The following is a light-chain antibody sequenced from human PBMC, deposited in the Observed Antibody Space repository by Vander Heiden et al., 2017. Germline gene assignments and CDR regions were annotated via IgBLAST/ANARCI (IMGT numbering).Light chain of an antibody. CDR2: GNK. V-gene: IGLV1-40*01. J-gene: IGLJ1*01. CDR3: QSDDSSLSGYV. Sequence: SVLTQPPSVSGAPGPGVTISCPGSISNIRAGHDVHCYRQLPGTHPKLITYGNKNRPSGVPDRFSGSKSGTSASLAITGLQAEDEADYYCQSDDSSLSGYVFGTGTKVTVL. CDR1: ISNIRAGHD.